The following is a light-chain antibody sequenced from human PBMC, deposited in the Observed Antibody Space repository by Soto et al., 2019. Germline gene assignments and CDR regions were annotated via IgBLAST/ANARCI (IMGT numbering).Light chain of an antibody. V-gene: IGKV1-39*01. CDR1: QTISNY. CDR3: QQSYSVLPIT. Sequence: DIPMTQSPSSLSASVGDRVTITCRARQTISNYLNWYQQKPGKAPTLLIYGASNVQSGVPSRFSGIRSGTDFTLIISSVQPEDIATYYCQQSYSVLPITFGRGTRLDIK. CDR2: GAS. J-gene: IGKJ5*01.